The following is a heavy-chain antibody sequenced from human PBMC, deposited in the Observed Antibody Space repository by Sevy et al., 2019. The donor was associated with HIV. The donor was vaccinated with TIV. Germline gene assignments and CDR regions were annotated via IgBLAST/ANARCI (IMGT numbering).Heavy chain of an antibody. CDR2: IYSGGST. J-gene: IGHJ5*02. D-gene: IGHD6-19*01. V-gene: IGHV3-53*01. CDR1: GFTFSSYG. Sequence: GGSLRLSCAVSGFTFSSYGMSWVRQAPGKGLEWVSVIYSGGSTYYADSMKGRFTISRDNSKNTLYLQMNSLRAEDTAVYYCARWGIAVAGTWSWFDPWGQGTLVTVSS. CDR3: ARWGIAVAGTWSWFDP.